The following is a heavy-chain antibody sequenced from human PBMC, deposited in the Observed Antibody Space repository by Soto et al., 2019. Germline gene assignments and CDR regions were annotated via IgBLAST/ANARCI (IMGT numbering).Heavy chain of an antibody. V-gene: IGHV3-23*01. Sequence: EVQLLESGGGLVQPGGSLRLSCAASGFTFSSYAMSWVRQAPGKGLEWVSVITGSDDSTYYEDSVKGLFTISRDNSKNTLELLMTCGKADDTAFYYCEKRSSSSKFDYWGHGTLVTVSS. CDR2: ITGSDDST. CDR1: GFTFSSYA. J-gene: IGHJ4*01. CDR3: EKRSSSSKFDY. D-gene: IGHD6-6*01.